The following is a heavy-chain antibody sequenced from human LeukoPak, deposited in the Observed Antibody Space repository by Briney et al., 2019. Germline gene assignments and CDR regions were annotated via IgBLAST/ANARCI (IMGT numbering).Heavy chain of an antibody. CDR2: IRYDGSNK. CDR1: GFTFSSYG. CDR3: AKDGYVDWLLNLGYFDY. J-gene: IGHJ4*02. V-gene: IGHV3-30*02. D-gene: IGHD3-9*01. Sequence: GGSLRLSCAASGFTFSSYGMHWVRQAPGKGLEWVAFIRYDGSNKYYADSVKGRFTISRDNSKNTLYLQMNSLRAEDTAVYYCAKDGYVDWLLNLGYFDYWGQGTLVTVSS.